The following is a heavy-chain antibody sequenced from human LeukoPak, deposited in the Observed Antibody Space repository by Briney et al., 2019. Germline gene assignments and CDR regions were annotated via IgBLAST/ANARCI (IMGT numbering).Heavy chain of an antibody. V-gene: IGHV1-18*01. J-gene: IGHJ6*03. CDR1: GYTFSIYG. D-gene: IGHD3-3*01. CDR3: ARDLEYWSGSYFYYMDV. CDR2: ISVYNGNT. Sequence: ASVRVSCKASGYTFSIYGFSWVRQAPGQGLEWMGWISVYNGNTNYAQKFQGRVTMTTDTSTSTAHMELRSLRSDDTAVYYCARDLEYWSGSYFYYMDVWGKGTTVTVSS.